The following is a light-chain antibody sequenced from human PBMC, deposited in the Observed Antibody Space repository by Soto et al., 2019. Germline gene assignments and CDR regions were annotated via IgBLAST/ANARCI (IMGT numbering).Light chain of an antibody. J-gene: IGKJ1*01. V-gene: IGKV1-8*01. CDR1: QGISSY. CDR2: AAS. CDR3: HQYSSYSWK. Sequence: AIRMTQSPSSFSASTGDRVTITCRASQGISSYLAWYQQKPGKAPKLLIYAASTLQSGVPSRFSGSGSGTDFTLTISTLQTDDFATYYCHQYSSYSWKVGQGTKVDI.